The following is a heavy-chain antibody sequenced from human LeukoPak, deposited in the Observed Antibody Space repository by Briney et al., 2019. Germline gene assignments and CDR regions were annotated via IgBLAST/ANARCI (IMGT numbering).Heavy chain of an antibody. V-gene: IGHV3-21*05. CDR1: GFTFSSYW. Sequence: GGSLRLSCAASGFTFSSYWMSWVRQAPGKGLEWVSYISSSDTYTNYADSVKGRFTISRDNAKNSLYLQMNSLRAEDTAVYYCARGPYSSGSSADYWGQGTLVTVSS. CDR3: ARGPYSSGSSADY. J-gene: IGHJ4*02. D-gene: IGHD6-19*01. CDR2: ISSSDTYT.